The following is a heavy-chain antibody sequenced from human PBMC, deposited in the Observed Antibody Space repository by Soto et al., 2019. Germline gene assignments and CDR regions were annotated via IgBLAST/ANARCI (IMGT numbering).Heavy chain of an antibody. Sequence: ASVKVSCKASGYTXTSYGISWVRQAPGQGLEWMGWISAYNGNTNYVQKLQGRVTMTTDTSTSTAYMELRSLRSDDMAVYYCARVEVVDPYYFDYWGQGTLVTVSS. CDR3: ARVEVVDPYYFDY. J-gene: IGHJ4*02. V-gene: IGHV1-18*03. D-gene: IGHD2-15*01. CDR2: ISAYNGNT. CDR1: GYTXTSYG.